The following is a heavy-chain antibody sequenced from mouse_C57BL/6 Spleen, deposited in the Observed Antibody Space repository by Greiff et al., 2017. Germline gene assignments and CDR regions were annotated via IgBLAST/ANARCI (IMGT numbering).Heavy chain of an antibody. D-gene: IGHD1-1*01. CDR3: TGGAGSRYFDY. CDR2: IYPGNSDT. Sequence: VQLQQSGTVLARPGASVKMSCKTSGYTFTSYWMHWVKQRPGQGLEWIGAIYPGNSDTSYNQKFKGKAKLTAVTSASTAYMELSSLTNEASAVYYCTGGAGSRYFDYWGQGTTLTVSS. J-gene: IGHJ2*01. CDR1: GYTFTSYW. V-gene: IGHV1-5*01.